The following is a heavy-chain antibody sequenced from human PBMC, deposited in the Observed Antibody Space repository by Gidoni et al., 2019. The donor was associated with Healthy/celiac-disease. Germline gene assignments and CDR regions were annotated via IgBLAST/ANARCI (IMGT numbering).Heavy chain of an antibody. CDR1: GYAFTAYY. CDR2: INPNSGGT. J-gene: IGHJ3*02. Sequence: QVQLVQSGAEVKKPGASGKVSCKASGYAFTAYYMHWVRQAPGQGLEWMGWINPNSGGTNYAQKFQGRVNMTRETSISTAYMELSRLRSDDTAVYYCASFLEWLLDTFDAFDIWGQGTMVTVSS. D-gene: IGHD3-3*01. V-gene: IGHV1-2*02. CDR3: ASFLEWLLDTFDAFDI.